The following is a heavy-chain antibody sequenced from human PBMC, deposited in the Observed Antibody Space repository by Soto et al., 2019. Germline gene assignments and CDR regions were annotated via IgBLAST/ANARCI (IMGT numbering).Heavy chain of an antibody. D-gene: IGHD3-3*01. CDR2: IVVGSGNT. CDR3: AEGGVYYPSYYYRGA. V-gene: IGHV1-58*02. Sequence: GASVKVSCKASGFTFSNSAIQWVRQTRGQRLEWIGWIVVGSGNTNHARELHGRVTITRDMSTSAAYMELSSLRSEDTAIYYCAEGGVYYPSYYYRGAWGEGTRVTVP. CDR1: GFTFSNSA. J-gene: IGHJ6*03.